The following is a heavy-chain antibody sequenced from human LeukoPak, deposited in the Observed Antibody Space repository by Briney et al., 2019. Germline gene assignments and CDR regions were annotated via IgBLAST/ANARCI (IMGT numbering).Heavy chain of an antibody. Sequence: PGGSLRLSCAASGFRFSGYSMNWVRQAPGMGLEWIAYISSSSSTIYYADSVKGRFTISRDNAENSLYLQMNSLRAEDTAVYYCVRDYHNYDIGGYYLDYWGQGTLVTVSS. D-gene: IGHD3-22*01. CDR2: ISSSSSTI. CDR3: VRDYHNYDIGGYYLDY. CDR1: GFRFSGYS. J-gene: IGHJ4*02. V-gene: IGHV3-48*01.